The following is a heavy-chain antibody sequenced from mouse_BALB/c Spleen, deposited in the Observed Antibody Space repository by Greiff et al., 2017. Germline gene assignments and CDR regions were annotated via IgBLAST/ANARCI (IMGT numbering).Heavy chain of an antibody. J-gene: IGHJ4*01. CDR1: GFNFKDTY. CDR2: IDPANGNT. V-gene: IGHV14-3*02. CDR3: ARQVDY. Sequence: EVKLVESGAELVKPGASVKLSCTASGFNFKDTYMHWVKQRPEQGLEWIGRIDPANGNTKYDPKFQGKATITADTSSNTAYLQLSSLTSEDTAVYYCARQVDYWGQGTSVTVSA.